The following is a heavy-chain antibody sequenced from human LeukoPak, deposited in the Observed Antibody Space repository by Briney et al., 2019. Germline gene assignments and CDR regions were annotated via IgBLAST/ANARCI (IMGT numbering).Heavy chain of an antibody. CDR3: AKAYSGSDRFDY. V-gene: IGHV3-23*01. Sequence: AGGSLRLSCAASGFTFSSYAMSWVRQAPGKGLEWVSAISASGGGTYYADSVKGRFSISRDNSKNTLYLQMNSLRAEDTAVYYCAKAYSGSDRFDYWGQGTLVTVSS. D-gene: IGHD5-12*01. CDR2: ISASGGGT. J-gene: IGHJ4*02. CDR1: GFTFSSYA.